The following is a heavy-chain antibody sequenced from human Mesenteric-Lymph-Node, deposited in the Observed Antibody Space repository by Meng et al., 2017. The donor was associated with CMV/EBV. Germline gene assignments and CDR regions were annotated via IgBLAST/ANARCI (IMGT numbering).Heavy chain of an antibody. CDR3: ARGGTSGWLDWFDP. CDR2: INPNGGGT. J-gene: IGHJ5*02. V-gene: IGHV1-2*02. CDR1: GYTFTGNY. D-gene: IGHD6-19*01. Sequence: ASVKVSCKASGYTFTGNYIHWVRQAPGQGFQWMGWINPNGGGTNYAQRFQGRVTMTRDTSITTAYMELSSLRSDDTAVYYCARGGTSGWLDWFDPWGQGTLVTVSS.